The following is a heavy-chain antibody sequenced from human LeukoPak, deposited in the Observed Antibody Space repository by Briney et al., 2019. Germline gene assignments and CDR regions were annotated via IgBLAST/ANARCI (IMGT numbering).Heavy chain of an antibody. D-gene: IGHD4-23*01. J-gene: IGHJ4*02. Sequence: PSETLSLTCGVSGGSISSRNWWSWVRQPPGKGLEWIGEIYHSGSTNYNPSLKSRVTMPVDKSNNQFSLKVSSVTAADTAVYYCARNGGNSDFDYWGQGTLVTVSS. CDR3: ARNGGNSDFDY. CDR2: IYHSGST. CDR1: GGSISSRNW. V-gene: IGHV4-4*02.